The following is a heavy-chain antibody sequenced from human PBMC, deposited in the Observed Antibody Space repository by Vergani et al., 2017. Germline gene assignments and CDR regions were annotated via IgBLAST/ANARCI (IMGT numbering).Heavy chain of an antibody. CDR3: ERGSCMSELRGVYWFDT. CDR2: IHSSGNT. CDR1: GGSITSGSFS. J-gene: IGHJ5*02. V-gene: IGHV4-61*02. Sequence: QVQLHESGPGLVKPSQTLSLTFTVPGGSITSGSFSWSWIRQPAGKGLGRTGRIHSSGNTNYNPSRKSLVTRSVDTSKDQLSLRMTSVTAADTAVYYCERGSCMSELRGVYWFDTWGQGTLVSVSS. D-gene: IGHD3-10*01.